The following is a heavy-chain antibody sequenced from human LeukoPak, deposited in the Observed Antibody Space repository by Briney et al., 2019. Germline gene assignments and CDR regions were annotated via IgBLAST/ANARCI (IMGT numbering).Heavy chain of an antibody. J-gene: IGHJ6*03. V-gene: IGHV1-69*05. CDR1: GGTFSSYA. Sequence: ASVKVSCKASGGTFSSYAISWVRQAPGQGLEWMGGIIPIFGTANYAQKFQGRVTITRNTSISTAYMELSSLRSEDTAVYYCARAETKQITIFGVARRYYYYYMDVWGKGTTVTVSS. CDR2: IIPIFGTA. CDR3: ARAETKQITIFGVARRYYYYYMDV. D-gene: IGHD3-3*01.